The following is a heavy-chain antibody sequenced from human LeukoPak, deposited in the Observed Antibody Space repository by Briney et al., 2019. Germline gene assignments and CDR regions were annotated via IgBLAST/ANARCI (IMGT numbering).Heavy chain of an antibody. V-gene: IGHV1-18*01. D-gene: IGHD3-10*01. J-gene: IGHJ4*02. CDR1: GYTFTSYG. Sequence: ASVKVSCKASGYTFTSYGISWVRQAPGQGLEWMGWISAYNGNTNYAQKLQGRVTMTTDTSTSTAYMELRSLRSDDTAVYYCGTYYYGPGSYGPVDYWGQGTLVTVSS. CDR2: ISAYNGNT. CDR3: GTYYYGPGSYGPVDY.